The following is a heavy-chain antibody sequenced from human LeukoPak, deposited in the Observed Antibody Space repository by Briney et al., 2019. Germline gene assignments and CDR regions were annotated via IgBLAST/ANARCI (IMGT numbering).Heavy chain of an antibody. CDR1: GYTFTSYD. V-gene: IGHV1-8*01. CDR3: ARRRMVRGVNWFDP. J-gene: IGHJ5*02. D-gene: IGHD3-10*01. CDR2: MNPNSGNT. Sequence: ASVKVSCKASGYTFTSYDINWVRQATGQGREWMGWMNPNSGNTGYAQKFQGRVTMTRNTSISTAYMELSSLRSEDTAVYYCARRRMVRGVNWFDPWGQGTLVTVSS.